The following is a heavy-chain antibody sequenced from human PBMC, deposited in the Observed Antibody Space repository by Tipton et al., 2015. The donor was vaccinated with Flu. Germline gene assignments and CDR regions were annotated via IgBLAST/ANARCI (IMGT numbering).Heavy chain of an antibody. V-gene: IGHV5-51*01. D-gene: IGHD2-15*01. J-gene: IGHJ6*02. CDR3: VRRPRSLVAGYYYGLDV. Sequence: VQLVQSGAEVKKPGESLKISCVASGYSFTTYWIGWVRQMPGQGLAWMGHTSPGDSDIRYSPSFRGQVTISADQSINTAYLQWGSLKVADSAIYYCVRRPRSLVAGYYYGLDVWGQGTTVTVAS. CDR1: GYSFTTYW. CDR2: TSPGDSDI.